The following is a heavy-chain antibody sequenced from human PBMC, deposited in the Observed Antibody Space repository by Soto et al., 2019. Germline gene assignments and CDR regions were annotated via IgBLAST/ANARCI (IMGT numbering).Heavy chain of an antibody. CDR3: ASRSPYDSSGPSRVYYYYGMDV. J-gene: IGHJ6*02. V-gene: IGHV1-69*13. Sequence: GASVKVSCKASGCTFSRYAISWVRQAPGQGLEGMGGIIPIFGTANYAQKFQGRVTITADESTSTAYMELSSLRSEDTAVYSCASRSPYDSSGPSRVYYYYGMDVWGQGTTVTVSS. D-gene: IGHD3-22*01. CDR1: GCTFSRYA. CDR2: IIPIFGTA.